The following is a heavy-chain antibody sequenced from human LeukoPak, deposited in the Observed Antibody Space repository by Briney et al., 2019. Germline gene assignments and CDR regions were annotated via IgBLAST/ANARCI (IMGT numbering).Heavy chain of an antibody. J-gene: IGHJ4*02. CDR2: LSSSGDFT. CDR1: GFTFNSYA. Sequence: GGSLRLSCAASGFTFNSYAMSWVRQAPGKGLEWVSTLSSSGDFTSYADSVKGRFTISRDNSKDTLYLQVNSLRADDTAVYYCAKGGPQSFDYWGQGTLVTVSS. CDR3: AKGGPQSFDY. V-gene: IGHV3-23*01.